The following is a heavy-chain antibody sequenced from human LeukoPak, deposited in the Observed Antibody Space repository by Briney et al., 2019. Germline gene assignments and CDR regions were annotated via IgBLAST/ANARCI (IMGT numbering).Heavy chain of an antibody. J-gene: IGHJ5*02. CDR1: GYTFTGYY. CDR2: MNPNSGNT. D-gene: IGHD6-19*01. CDR3: ARGRGSGHKENWFDP. Sequence: ASVKVSCKASGYTFTGYYMHWVRQAPGQGLEWMGWMNPNSGNTGYAQKFQGRVTMTRNTSISTAYMELSSLRSEDTAVYYCARGRGSGHKENWFDPWGQGTLVTVSS. V-gene: IGHV1-8*02.